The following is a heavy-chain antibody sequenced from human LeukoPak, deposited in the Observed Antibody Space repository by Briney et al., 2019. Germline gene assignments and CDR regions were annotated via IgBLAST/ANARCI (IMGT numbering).Heavy chain of an antibody. CDR2: IKQDESEK. J-gene: IGHJ4*02. D-gene: IGHD2-2*01. V-gene: IGHV3-7*01. CDR1: GFTFSSYW. Sequence: GGSLRLSCAASGFTFSSYWMSWVRQAPGKGLEWVANIKQDESEKYYVDSLKGRFTISRDNAKNSLYLQMNSLRAEDTAVYYCARDKIEGPAKLDYWGQGILVTVSS. CDR3: ARDKIEGPAKLDY.